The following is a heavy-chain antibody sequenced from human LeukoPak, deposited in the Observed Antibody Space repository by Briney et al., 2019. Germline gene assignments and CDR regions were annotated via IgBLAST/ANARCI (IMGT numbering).Heavy chain of an antibody. J-gene: IGHJ4*02. V-gene: IGHV4-39*07. CDR1: GGSISGSSYY. D-gene: IGHD6-19*01. CDR2: IYYSGST. Sequence: SETLSLTCTVSGGSISGSSYYWGWIRQPPGKGLEWIGSIYYSGSTYYNPSLKSRVTILVDTSKSQFSLKLSSVTAADTAIYYCARGGIWYSSGWVPDCFDYWGQGTLVTVSS. CDR3: ARGGIWYSSGWVPDCFDY.